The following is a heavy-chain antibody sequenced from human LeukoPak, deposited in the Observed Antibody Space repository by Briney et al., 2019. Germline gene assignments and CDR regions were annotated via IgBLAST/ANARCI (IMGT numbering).Heavy chain of an antibody. CDR3: ARDYYDSSGYSNWFDP. V-gene: IGHV1-18*01. CDR1: GCTFTSYG. Sequence: ASVKVSCKVSGCTFTSYGISWVRQAPGQGLEWMGWISAYNGNTNYAQELQGRVTMTTDTSTSTAYMELRSLRSDDTAVYYCARDYYDSSGYSNWFDPWGHGTLVTVSS. J-gene: IGHJ5*02. CDR2: ISAYNGNT. D-gene: IGHD3-22*01.